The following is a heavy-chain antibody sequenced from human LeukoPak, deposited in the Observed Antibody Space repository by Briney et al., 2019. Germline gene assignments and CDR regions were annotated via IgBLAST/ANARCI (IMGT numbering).Heavy chain of an antibody. J-gene: IGHJ4*02. CDR2: ISGSGGST. CDR3: AKDRTPYCSGGSCYFY. V-gene: IGHV3-23*01. CDR1: GFTFSSYA. D-gene: IGHD2-15*01. Sequence: GGSLRLSCAASGFTFSSYAMHWVRQAPGKGLEWVSAISGSGGSTYYADSVKGRFTISRDNSKNTLYLQMNSLRAEDTAVYYCAKDRTPYCSGGSCYFYWGQGTLVTVSS.